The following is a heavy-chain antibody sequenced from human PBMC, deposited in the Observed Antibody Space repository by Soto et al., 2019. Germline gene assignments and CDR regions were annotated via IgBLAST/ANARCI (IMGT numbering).Heavy chain of an antibody. D-gene: IGHD3-16*01. Sequence: SEILSLTCTVSGGSISSGGYYWSWIRQHPGKGLEWIGYIYYSGSTYYNPSLKSRVTISVDTSKNQFSLKLSSVTAADTAVFYCARGDTLFGPKGVWFDPWGQGTLVTVSS. V-gene: IGHV4-31*03. CDR3: ARGDTLFGPKGVWFDP. J-gene: IGHJ5*02. CDR1: GGSISSGGYY. CDR2: IYYSGST.